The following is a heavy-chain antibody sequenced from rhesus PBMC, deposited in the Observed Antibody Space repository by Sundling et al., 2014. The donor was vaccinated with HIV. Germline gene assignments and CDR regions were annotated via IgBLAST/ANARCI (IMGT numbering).Heavy chain of an antibody. Sequence: QVQLQESGPAVVKPSETLSLTCVVSGGSIITGYWWSWIRQSPGKGLEWIGGIFGTGGSTKYNPSLRSRVTISIDTSKKQFALQLTSVTAADTAVYYCARHRGYCTSGSCYVLDFEFWGQGALVNRLL. CDR1: GGSIITGYW. J-gene: IGHJ1*01. V-gene: IGHV4-93*02. D-gene: IGHD2-21*01. CDR2: IFGTGGST. CDR3: ARHRGYCTSGSCYVLDFEF.